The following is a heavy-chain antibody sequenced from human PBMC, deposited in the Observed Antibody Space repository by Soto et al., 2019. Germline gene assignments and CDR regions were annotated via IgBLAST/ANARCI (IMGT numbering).Heavy chain of an antibody. Sequence: QITLKESGPTLVKPTQTLTLTCTFSGFSLNTRGVGVGWIRQPPGQALEWLALIYWDDDKRYSPSLKTRLTITKDTYENQVVLTMTNMDPVDTAIYYCAHIITWGGVGGGGMDVWGQGTSVTVSS. CDR1: GFSLNTRGVG. CDR2: IYWDDDK. D-gene: IGHD3-16*01. CDR3: AHIITWGGVGGGGMDV. J-gene: IGHJ6*02. V-gene: IGHV2-5*02.